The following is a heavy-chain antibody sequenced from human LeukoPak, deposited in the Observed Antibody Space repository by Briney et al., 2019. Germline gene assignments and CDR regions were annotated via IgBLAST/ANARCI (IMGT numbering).Heavy chain of an antibody. J-gene: IGHJ6*02. V-gene: IGHV4-31*03. Sequence: SETLSLTCTASGGSISSGGYYWSWIRQHPGKGLEWIGYIYYSGSTYYNPSLKSRVTISVDTSKNQFSLKLSSVTAADTAVYYCAKDRIVVPAAAVYYGMDVWGQGTTVTVSS. CDR3: AKDRIVVPAAAVYYGMDV. CDR2: IYYSGST. CDR1: GGSISSGGYY. D-gene: IGHD2-2*01.